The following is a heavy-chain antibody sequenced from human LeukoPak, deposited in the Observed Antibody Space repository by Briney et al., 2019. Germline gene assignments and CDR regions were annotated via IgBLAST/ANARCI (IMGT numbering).Heavy chain of an antibody. CDR3: PRAVSRYSGYDLANSYWYFDL. J-gene: IGHJ2*01. D-gene: IGHD5-12*01. V-gene: IGHV4-4*07. Sequence: SETLSLTSTVSGGSISSYYWSWIRQPAGKGLEWIGRIYTSGSTNYNPSLKSRVTMSVDTSKNQFSLKLSSLTAADTAVYYCPRAVSRYSGYDLANSYWYFDLWGRGTLVTVSS. CDR2: IYTSGST. CDR1: GGSISSYY.